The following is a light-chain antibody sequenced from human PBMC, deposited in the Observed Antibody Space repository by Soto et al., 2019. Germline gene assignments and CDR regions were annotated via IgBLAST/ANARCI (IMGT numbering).Light chain of an antibody. CDR2: ENN. Sequence: QAVVTQPPSVSAAPGQKITISCSGSSSNIGNNSVSWYQQLPGTAPKLLIYENNKRPSGIPDRFSGSKSGTSATLGITGLQTGDEADYYCGTWDSSLSAVVFGGGTKLTVL. V-gene: IGLV1-51*02. CDR3: GTWDSSLSAVV. CDR1: SSNIGNNS. J-gene: IGLJ3*02.